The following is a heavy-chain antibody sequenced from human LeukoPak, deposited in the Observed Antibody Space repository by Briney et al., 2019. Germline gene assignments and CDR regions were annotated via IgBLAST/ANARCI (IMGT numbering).Heavy chain of an antibody. Sequence: PSETLSLTFTVSGDSISSNSYYWGWIRQPPGKGLQWIGTIYYRGTTFYNPSLKSRVTISVDTSKNQFSLKLSSVTAADTAVYYCARGSPDYYGSASYPDYWGQGTLVTVSS. V-gene: IGHV4-39*07. CDR1: GDSISSNSYY. CDR2: IYYRGTT. J-gene: IGHJ4*02. D-gene: IGHD3-10*01. CDR3: ARGSPDYYGSASYPDY.